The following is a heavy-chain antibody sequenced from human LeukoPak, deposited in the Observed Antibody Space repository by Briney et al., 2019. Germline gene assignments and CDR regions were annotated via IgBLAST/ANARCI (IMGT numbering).Heavy chain of an antibody. J-gene: IGHJ4*02. V-gene: IGHV3-74*01. Sequence: PGGSLRLSCAAAGFTFSSYWMHWVRQAPGKGLVWVSRINTDGSSTIYADSVKGRFTISRDNAKNTLYLQMNSLRAEDTAVYACARGNEWSFDYRAQGTLVTVSS. CDR2: INTDGSST. CDR1: GFTFSSYW. CDR3: ARGNEWSFDY. D-gene: IGHD3-3*01.